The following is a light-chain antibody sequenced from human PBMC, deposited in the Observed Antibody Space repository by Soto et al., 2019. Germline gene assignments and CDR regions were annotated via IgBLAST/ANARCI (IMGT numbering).Light chain of an antibody. V-gene: IGLV4-69*02. CDR1: SGPSSYA. Sequence: QLVLTQSPSASASLGASVKLTCTLSSGPSSYAIAWHQQQPEKGPRYLMKVNSDGIHSKGDGIPDRFSGSSSGAERYLTISSLQSEDEADYYCQTWGTGIVVFGGGTKLTVL. CDR3: QTWGTGIVV. J-gene: IGLJ2*01. CDR2: VNSDGIH.